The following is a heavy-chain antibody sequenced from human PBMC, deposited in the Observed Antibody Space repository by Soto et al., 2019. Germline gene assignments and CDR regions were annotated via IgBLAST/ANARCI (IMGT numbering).Heavy chain of an antibody. CDR1: GFTFSSYG. V-gene: IGHV3-30*18. Sequence: GGSLRLSCAASGFTFSSYGMHWVRQAPGKGLEWVAVISYDGSNKYYADSVKGRFTISRDNSKNTLYLQMNSLRAEDTAVYYWAKLLQNYYDSSGYYYGDFYYYYGMDVWGQGTTVTVSS. CDR2: ISYDGSNK. CDR3: AKLLQNYYDSSGYYYGDFYYYYGMDV. D-gene: IGHD3-22*01. J-gene: IGHJ6*02.